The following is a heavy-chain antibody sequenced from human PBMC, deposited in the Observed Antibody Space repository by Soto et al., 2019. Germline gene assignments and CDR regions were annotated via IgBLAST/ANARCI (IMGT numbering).Heavy chain of an antibody. CDR2: IYSSGST. V-gene: IGHV4-59*01. CDR1: GGSISSYY. D-gene: IGHD3-10*01. CDR3: ARLYDGYPFDY. Sequence: QVQLQESGPGLVKPSETLSLTCTVSGGSISSYYWSWIRQPPGKGLEWIGYIYSSGSTNYNPSLTSRVTISVDTSKNQFSLKLSSVTAADTAVYYCARLYDGYPFDYWGQGTLVTVSS. J-gene: IGHJ4*02.